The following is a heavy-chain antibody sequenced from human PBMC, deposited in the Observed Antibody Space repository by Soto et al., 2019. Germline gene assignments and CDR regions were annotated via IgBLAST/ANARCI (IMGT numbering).Heavy chain of an antibody. CDR2: ISSSSSYI. J-gene: IGHJ4*02. CDR3: ARVRPRYCSGGSCYLFDY. Sequence: GGSLRLSCAASGFTFSSYSMNWVRQAPGKGLEWVSSISSSSSYIYYADSVKGRFTISRDNAKNSLYLQMNSLRAEDTAVYYCARVRPRYCSGGSCYLFDYWGQGTLVTVSS. D-gene: IGHD2-15*01. V-gene: IGHV3-21*01. CDR1: GFTFSSYS.